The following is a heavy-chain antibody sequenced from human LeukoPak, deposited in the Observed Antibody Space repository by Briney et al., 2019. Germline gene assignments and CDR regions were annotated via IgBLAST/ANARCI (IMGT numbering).Heavy chain of an antibody. CDR1: GGSISSGGYS. D-gene: IGHD5-18*01. CDR3: ARGRIQLWSGGYNWFDP. CDR2: IYHSGST. V-gene: IGHV4-30-2*01. Sequence: SETLSLTCAVSGGSISSGGYSWSWIRQPPGKGLEWIGYIYHSGSTYYNPSLKSLVTISVDTSKNQFSLKLSSVTAADTAVYYCARGRIQLWSGGYNWFDPWGQGTLVTVSS. J-gene: IGHJ5*02.